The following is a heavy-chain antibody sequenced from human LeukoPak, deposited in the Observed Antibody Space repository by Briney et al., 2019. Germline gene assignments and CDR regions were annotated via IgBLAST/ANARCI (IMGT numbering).Heavy chain of an antibody. CDR1: GGSISNYY. V-gene: IGHV4-59*12. CDR2: IYYSGST. J-gene: IGHJ4*02. CDR3: APDYGGNSAGP. D-gene: IGHD4-23*01. Sequence: SETLSLTCTVSGGSISNYYWTWTRQPPGKGLEWIGYIYYSGSTKYNPSLKSRVTISVDTSKNQFSLKLSSVTAADTAVYYCAPDYGGNSAGPWGQGTLVTVSS.